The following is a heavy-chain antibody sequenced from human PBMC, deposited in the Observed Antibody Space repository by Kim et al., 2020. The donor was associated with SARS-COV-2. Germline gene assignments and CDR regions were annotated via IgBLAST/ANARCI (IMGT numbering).Heavy chain of an antibody. CDR1: GGSFSGYY. CDR3: AREGSYGSGSYYALPPYNWFDP. V-gene: IGHV4-34*01. Sequence: SETLSLTCAVYGGSFSGYYWSWIRQPPGKGLEWIGEINHSGSTNYNPSLKSRVTISVDTSKNQFSLKLSSVTAADTAVYYCAREGSYGSGSYYALPPYNWFDPWGQGTLVTVSS. J-gene: IGHJ5*02. D-gene: IGHD3-10*01. CDR2: INHSGST.